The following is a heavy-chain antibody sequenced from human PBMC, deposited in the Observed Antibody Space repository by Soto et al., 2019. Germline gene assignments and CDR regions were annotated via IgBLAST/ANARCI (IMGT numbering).Heavy chain of an antibody. CDR1: GGSYSTYT. Sequence: QVQVVQSGAEVKKPGSSVKVSCKASGGSYSTYTITWVRQAPGQGLEWMGRVIPILGVVNYAQKFQGKVTMTAEKSPSTAYMEVSSLRSDDTAVYYCARESVGDYPLLHYWAQGTLVTVSS. J-gene: IGHJ4*01. D-gene: IGHD4-17*01. CDR2: VIPILGVV. CDR3: ARESVGDYPLLHY. V-gene: IGHV1-69*08.